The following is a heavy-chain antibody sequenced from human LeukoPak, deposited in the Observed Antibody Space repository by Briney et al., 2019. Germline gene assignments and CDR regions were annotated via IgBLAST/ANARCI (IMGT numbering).Heavy chain of an antibody. V-gene: IGHV1-69*05. Sequence: GASVKVSCKASGGTFSRYAISWVRQAPGQGLEWMGGIIPIFGTANYAQKFQGRVTITTDESTSTAYMELSSLRSEDTAVYYCARDLGSYGSGTYPFDPWGQGTLVTVSS. CDR2: IIPIFGTA. J-gene: IGHJ5*02. D-gene: IGHD3-10*01. CDR3: ARDLGSYGSGTYPFDP. CDR1: GGTFSRYA.